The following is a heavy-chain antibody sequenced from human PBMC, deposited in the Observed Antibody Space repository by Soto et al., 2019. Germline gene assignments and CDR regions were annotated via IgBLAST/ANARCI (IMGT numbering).Heavy chain of an antibody. V-gene: IGHV1-8*01. J-gene: IGHJ5*02. CDR3: ARVAVAARPRWYNWFDP. D-gene: IGHD2-15*01. CDR2: MNPNSGET. Sequence: QAQLVQSGAEVKKPGASVKVSCKTSGYTFTDYDINWVRQATGQGLEWIGWMNPNSGETGYAQKFQGRVTMTRSASLSTAYLELSSLRSEYTAVYYCARVAVAARPRWYNWFDPWGQGTLVTVSS. CDR1: GYTFTDYD.